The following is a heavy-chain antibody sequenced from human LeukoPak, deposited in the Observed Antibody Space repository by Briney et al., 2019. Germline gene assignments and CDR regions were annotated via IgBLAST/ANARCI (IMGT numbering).Heavy chain of an antibody. D-gene: IGHD2-21*02. CDR1: GGSISTYY. J-gene: IGHJ4*02. V-gene: IGHV4-59*01. CDR3: ARGGTRDGGHYSDY. Sequence: SETLSLTCTVSGGSISTYYWSWIRQPPGKGLEWIGDIYYSGTTNYNPSLKSPVTISIDTSKNQFSLKLSSVTAADTAVYYCARGGTRDGGHYSDYWGQGTLVTVSS. CDR2: IYYSGTT.